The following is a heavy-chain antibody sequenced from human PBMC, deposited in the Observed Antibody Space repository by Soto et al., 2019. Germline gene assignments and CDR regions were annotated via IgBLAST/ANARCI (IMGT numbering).Heavy chain of an antibody. CDR1: GYTFTSYA. CDR3: ARDYRYSSSWPPGY. V-gene: IGHV1-3*01. J-gene: IGHJ4*02. CDR2: INAGNGNT. Sequence: QVQLVQSGAEVKKPGASVKVSCKASGYTFTSYAMHWVRQAPGQRLEWMGWINAGNGNTKYSQKFQGRVTITRDTSASTAYMELSSLRSEDTAVYYGARDYRYSSSWPPGYWGQGTLVTVSS. D-gene: IGHD6-13*01.